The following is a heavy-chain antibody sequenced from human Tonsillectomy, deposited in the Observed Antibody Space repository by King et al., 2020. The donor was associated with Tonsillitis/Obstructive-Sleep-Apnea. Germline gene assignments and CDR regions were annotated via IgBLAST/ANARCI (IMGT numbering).Heavy chain of an antibody. V-gene: IGHV5-51*01. D-gene: IGHD3-3*01. CDR3: ARRGLTIFGGVYV. CDR2: IYPDDTDS. CDR1: GFSFTSYW. J-gene: IGHJ6*04. Sequence: VQLVESGAEVKKPGESLKISCKGSGFSFTSYWIGWVCQMPGKGLEWMGCIYPDDTDSRDSPPFQGQVTTPADTSISTAYRQWSSRKAADTAMYCCARRGLTIFGGVYVWGKGTTVTVSS.